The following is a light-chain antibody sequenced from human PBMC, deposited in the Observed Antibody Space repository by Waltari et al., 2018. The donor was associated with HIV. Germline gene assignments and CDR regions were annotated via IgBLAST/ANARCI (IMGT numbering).Light chain of an antibody. CDR3: AAWDDTLNVYV. CDR2: NDD. V-gene: IGLV1-44*01. CDR1: GSNIRSNF. J-gene: IGLJ1*01. Sequence: SVLTQPPSVSGAPGQRVTISCSGSGSNIRSNFVNWYQQLPVTAPRVLIYNDDQRPSGVPARFSGSKSGTTASLAISGLQSEDEAEYYCAAWDDTLNVYVFGSGTKVTVL.